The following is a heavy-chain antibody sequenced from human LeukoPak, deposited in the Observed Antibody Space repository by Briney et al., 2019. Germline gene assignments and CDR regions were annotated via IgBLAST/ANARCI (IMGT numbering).Heavy chain of an antibody. CDR1: GGTFSSYG. CDR2: IIPIFGTA. J-gene: IGHJ1*01. Sequence: SVKVSCKASGGTFSSYGINWVRQAPGQGLEWMGGIIPIFGTANYAQKFQGRVTITADESTSTAYMELSSLRSEDTAVYYCASGLYYDSEFQHWGQGTLVTVSS. CDR3: ASGLYYDSEFQH. D-gene: IGHD3-22*01. V-gene: IGHV1-69*13.